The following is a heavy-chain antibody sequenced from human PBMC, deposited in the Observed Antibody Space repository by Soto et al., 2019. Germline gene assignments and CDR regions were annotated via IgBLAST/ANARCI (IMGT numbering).Heavy chain of an antibody. CDR1: GFTFSSYG. Sequence: QVQLVESGGGVVQPGRSLRLSCAASGFTFSSYGMHWVRQAPGKGLEWVAVISYDGSNKYYADSVKGRFTISRDNSKNTLYLKTSSRRAEETAVYYCAKDSADADYIWGSYPLGYWGQGTLVTVSS. V-gene: IGHV3-30*18. D-gene: IGHD3-16*02. CDR3: AKDSADADYIWGSYPLGY. CDR2: ISYDGSNK. J-gene: IGHJ4*02.